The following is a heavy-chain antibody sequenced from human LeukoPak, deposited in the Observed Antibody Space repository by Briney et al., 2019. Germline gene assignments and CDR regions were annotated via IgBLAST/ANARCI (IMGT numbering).Heavy chain of an antibody. CDR2: ISYDGSNK. Sequence: PGGSLRLSCAASGFTFSSYGMHWVRQAPGKGLEWVAVISYDGSNKYYADSVKGRFTISRDNSTNTLYLQMNSLRAEDTAVYSCAKDRAIVVVTAIIQHWGQGTLVTVSS. J-gene: IGHJ1*01. CDR1: GFTFSSYG. D-gene: IGHD2-21*02. V-gene: IGHV3-30*18. CDR3: AKDRAIVVVTAIIQH.